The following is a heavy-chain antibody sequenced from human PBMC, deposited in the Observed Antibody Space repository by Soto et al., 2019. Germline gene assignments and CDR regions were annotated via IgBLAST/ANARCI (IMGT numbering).Heavy chain of an antibody. CDR3: ARAISSGWANWFDP. Sequence: KLQGRVTMTTDTSTSTAYMELRSLRSDDTALYYCARAISSGWANWFDPWGQGTLVTVSS. J-gene: IGHJ5*02. D-gene: IGHD6-19*01. V-gene: IGHV1-18*01.